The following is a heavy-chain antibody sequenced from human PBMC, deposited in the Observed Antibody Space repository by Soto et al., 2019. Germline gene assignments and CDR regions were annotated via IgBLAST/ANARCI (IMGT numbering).Heavy chain of an antibody. CDR2: NSSSGSTI. D-gene: IGHD5-12*01. CDR3: ARERGYSGYDPYGMDV. CDR1: GFTFSXYE. V-gene: IGHV3-48*03. J-gene: IGHJ6*02. Sequence: EVQLVESGXXXVQPGGSLRLSCAASGFTFSXYEMNWVRQAPGKGXXXXSYNSSSGSTIYYADSVKGRFTISRDNAKNSLYLQMNSLRAEDTAVYYCARERGYSGYDPYGMDVWGQGTTVTVSS.